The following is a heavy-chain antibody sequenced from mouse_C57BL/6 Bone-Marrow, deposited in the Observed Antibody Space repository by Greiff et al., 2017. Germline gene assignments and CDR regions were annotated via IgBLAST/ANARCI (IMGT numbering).Heavy chain of an antibody. J-gene: IGHJ2*01. Sequence: QVQLMESGAELARPGASVKLSCTASGFTFTSYGISWVQQRTGQGLEWIGEIYPRSGNTYYNEKFKGQATLTADKSSSTAYMELRRLTSEDSAVYCCARGEVTTVDFDYWGQGTTLTVSS. CDR2: IYPRSGNT. D-gene: IGHD2-2*01. CDR3: ARGEVTTVDFDY. CDR1: GFTFTSYG. V-gene: IGHV1-81*01.